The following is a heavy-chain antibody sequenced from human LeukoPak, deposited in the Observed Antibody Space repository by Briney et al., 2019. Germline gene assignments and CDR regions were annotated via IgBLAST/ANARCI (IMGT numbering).Heavy chain of an antibody. J-gene: IGHJ2*01. CDR1: GGSLSSADYY. CDR3: ARHGGDFWSGPAINWYFDL. V-gene: IGHV4-39*01. D-gene: IGHD3-3*01. CDR2: IYHSGST. Sequence: SETLSLTCTVSGGSLSSADYYWSWIRQPPGKGLEWIGSIYHSGSTYYNPSLKSRVTISVDTSKNQFSLKLSSVTAADTAVYYCARHGGDFWSGPAINWYFDLWGRGTLVTVSS.